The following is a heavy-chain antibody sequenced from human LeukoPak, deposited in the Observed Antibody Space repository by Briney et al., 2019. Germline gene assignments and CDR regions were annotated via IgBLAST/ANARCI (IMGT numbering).Heavy chain of an antibody. V-gene: IGHV1-2*02. Sequence: GASVKVSCKASGYAFTGYYMHWVRQAPGQGLEWMGWINPNSGGTNYAQKFQGRVTMTRDTSISTAYMELSRLRSDDTAVYYCARDSPPDIVVVPAATNWFDPWGQGTLVTVSS. CDR3: ARDSPPDIVVVPAATNWFDP. CDR2: INPNSGGT. CDR1: GYAFTGYY. D-gene: IGHD2-2*01. J-gene: IGHJ5*02.